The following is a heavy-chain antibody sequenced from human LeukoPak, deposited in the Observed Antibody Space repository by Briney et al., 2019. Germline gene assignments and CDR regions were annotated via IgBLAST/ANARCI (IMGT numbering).Heavy chain of an antibody. J-gene: IGHJ4*02. V-gene: IGHV3-33*01. D-gene: IGHD3-10*01. CDR3: AREGRDDY. Sequence: PGGSLRLSCAASGFTFSSYGMHWVRQAPGKGLEWVAIIWYDGSERYYADSVKGRFTISRDNAKNSLYLQMNSLRAEDTAVYYCAREGRDDYWGQGTLVTVSA. CDR2: IWYDGSER. CDR1: GFTFSSYG.